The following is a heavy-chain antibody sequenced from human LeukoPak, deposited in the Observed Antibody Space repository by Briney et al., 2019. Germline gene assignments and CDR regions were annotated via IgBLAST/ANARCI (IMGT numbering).Heavy chain of an antibody. D-gene: IGHD3-9*01. CDR3: ARGGYDIYLSY. Sequence: PSQTLSLTCTVSGGSISSGGYYWSWIRQHPGKSLEWIGYIYYSGSTYYNPSLKSRVTISVDTSKNQFSLKLSSVTAADTAVYYCARGGYDIYLSYWGQGTLVTVSS. V-gene: IGHV4-31*03. CDR1: GGSISSGGYY. CDR2: IYYSGST. J-gene: IGHJ4*02.